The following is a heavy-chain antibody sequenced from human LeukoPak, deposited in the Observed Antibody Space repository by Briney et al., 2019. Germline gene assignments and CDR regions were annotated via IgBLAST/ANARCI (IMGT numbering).Heavy chain of an antibody. Sequence: GGSLRLSCAASGFSFNTYAMSWVRQAPGKGLDWVSVISGSAHKIRYADSVKGRFTISRDNSENIVYLQMNNLRVEDTAVYYCAGRPTGYSSGYIHWGQGTLVTVSS. CDR2: ISGSAHKI. J-gene: IGHJ4*02. V-gene: IGHV3-23*01. D-gene: IGHD5-18*01. CDR1: GFSFNTYA. CDR3: AGRPTGYSSGYIH.